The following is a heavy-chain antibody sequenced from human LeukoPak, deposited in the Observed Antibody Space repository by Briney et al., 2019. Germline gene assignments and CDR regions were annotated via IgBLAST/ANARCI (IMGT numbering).Heavy chain of an antibody. D-gene: IGHD6-19*01. CDR2: INHSGST. Sequence: GSLRLSCAASGFTFSSYAMSWIRQPPGKGLEWIGEINHSGSTNYNPSLKSRVTISVDTSKNQFSLKLSSVTAADTAVYYCASKAVAGLYYFDYWGQGTLVTVSS. CDR1: GFTFSSYA. V-gene: IGHV4-34*01. CDR3: ASKAVAGLYYFDY. J-gene: IGHJ4*02.